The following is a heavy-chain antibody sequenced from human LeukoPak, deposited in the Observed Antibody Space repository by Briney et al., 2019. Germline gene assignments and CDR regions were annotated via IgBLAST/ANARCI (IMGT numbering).Heavy chain of an antibody. V-gene: IGHV1-2*02. D-gene: IGHD1-26*01. CDR1: GYTFTSYY. Sequence: ASVKVSCKASGYTFTSYYMHWVRQAPGQGLEWMGWINPNSGGTNYAQKFQGRVTMTRDTSISTAYMELSRLRSVDTAVYYCARAATTSWFDPWGQGTLVTVSS. CDR2: INPNSGGT. CDR3: ARAATTSWFDP. J-gene: IGHJ5*02.